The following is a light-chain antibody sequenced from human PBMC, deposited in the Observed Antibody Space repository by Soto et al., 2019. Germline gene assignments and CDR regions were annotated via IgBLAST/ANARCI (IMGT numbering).Light chain of an antibody. CDR3: QESHST. J-gene: IGKJ2*01. CDR1: QSIGTY. CDR2: AAF. V-gene: IGKV1-39*01. Sequence: DAQMTQSPSSLSASVGDSVTITCRASQSIGTYLDWYQHKPGKAPKLLIYAAFSLQSGVPSGFSGSGSGTDFTLTISSLQPEDFATYYCQESHSTFGQGTKLEIK.